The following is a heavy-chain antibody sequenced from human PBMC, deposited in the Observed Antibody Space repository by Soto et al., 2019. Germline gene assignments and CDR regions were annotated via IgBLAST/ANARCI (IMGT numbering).Heavy chain of an antibody. J-gene: IGHJ4*02. CDR2: ISAYNGNT. CDR1: GYTFTSYG. Sequence: GASVKVSCKASGYTFTSYGISWVRQAPGQGLEWMGWISAYNGNTNYAQKLQGRVTMTTDTSTSTAYMELRSLRSDDTAVYYCACKLPDYNNSYFYYFSQGALVTVSS. D-gene: IGHD4-4*01. CDR3: ACKLPDYNNSYFYY. V-gene: IGHV1-18*01.